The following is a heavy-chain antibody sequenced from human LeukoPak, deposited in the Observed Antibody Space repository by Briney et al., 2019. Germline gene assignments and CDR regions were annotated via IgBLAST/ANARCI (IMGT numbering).Heavy chain of an antibody. CDR2: VSYDETNK. CDR1: ASTFSNDA. Sequence: TGGSLRLSCAASASTFSNDAIHWVRQAPGKGLEWVAVVSYDETNKYYADSVKGRFTISRDNSKNTLYLQMNSLRAEDTAVYYCARDLDGTHDYWGQGTLVTVSS. V-gene: IGHV3-30-3*01. CDR3: ARDLDGTHDY. J-gene: IGHJ4*02.